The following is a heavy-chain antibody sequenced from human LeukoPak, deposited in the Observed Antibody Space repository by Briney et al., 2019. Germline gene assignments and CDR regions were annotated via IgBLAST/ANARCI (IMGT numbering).Heavy chain of an antibody. V-gene: IGHV3-66*01. J-gene: IGHJ2*01. CDR1: GFTVSSNY. CDR3: ARDRRGGDWYFDL. Sequence: PGGSLRLSCAASGFTVSSNYMSWVRQAPGKGLEWVSVIYSGGSTYYADSVKGRFTISRDNSKNTLYLQRNSLRAEDTAVYYCARDRRGGDWYFDLWGRGTLVTVSS. D-gene: IGHD3-10*01. CDR2: IYSGGST.